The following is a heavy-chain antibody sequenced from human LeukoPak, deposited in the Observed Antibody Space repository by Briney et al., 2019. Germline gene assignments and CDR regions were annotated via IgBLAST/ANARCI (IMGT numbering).Heavy chain of an antibody. CDR1: EFTFSDYY. J-gene: IGHJ2*01. V-gene: IGHV3-11*01. CDR3: ARVGVGTMVRAVSYWYFDL. Sequence: GGSLRLSCAASEFTFSDYYMTWIRQAPGKGLGGIAYINHLRDIIYYAASVRGRFIISRDNAKNSLYLQMNSLRAEDTAVYYCARVGVGTMVRAVSYWYFDLWGRGTLVTVSS. CDR2: INHLRDII. D-gene: IGHD3-10*01.